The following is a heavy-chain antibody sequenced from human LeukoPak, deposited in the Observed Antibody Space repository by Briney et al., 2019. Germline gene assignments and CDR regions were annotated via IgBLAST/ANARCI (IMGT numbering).Heavy chain of an antibody. CDR2: IAVGSGNT. CDR1: GFTFTRYT. J-gene: IGHJ3*02. D-gene: IGHD5-18*01. V-gene: IGHV1-58*02. Sequence: SVKVSCKASGFTFTRYTMQWVRQARGQRLEWIGWIAVGSGNTNYAQKFQERVTITRDMSTSTAYMELSSLRSEDTAVYYCAAPGYSHAYGIDGFDIWGQGTMVTVSS. CDR3: AAPGYSHAYGIDGFDI.